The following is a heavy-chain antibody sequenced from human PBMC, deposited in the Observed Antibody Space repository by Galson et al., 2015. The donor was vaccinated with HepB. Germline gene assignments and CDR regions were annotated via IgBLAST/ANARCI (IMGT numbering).Heavy chain of an antibody. J-gene: IGHJ3*02. CDR1: GFTFSSYS. CDR3: ARDNYYDSSGYYGDAFDI. V-gene: IGHV3-21*01. CDR2: ISSSSSYI. D-gene: IGHD3-22*01. Sequence: SLRLSCAASGFTFSSYSMNWVRQAPGKGLEWVSSISSSSSYIYYADSVKGRFTISRDNAKNSLYLQMNSLRAEGTAVYYCARDNYYDSSGYYGDAFDIWGQGTMVTVSS.